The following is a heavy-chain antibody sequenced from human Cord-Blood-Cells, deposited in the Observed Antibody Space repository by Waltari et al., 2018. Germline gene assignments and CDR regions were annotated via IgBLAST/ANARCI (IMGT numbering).Heavy chain of an antibody. CDR3: AKDGTAARRLFAFDI. CDR1: GFTFSSYA. CDR2: ISGSSGST. D-gene: IGHD6-6*01. Sequence: EVQLLESGGGLVQPGGSLRLSCAASGFTFSSYAMSWVRQAPGKGLEWVSAISGSSGSTYYADSVKGLFTISRDNSKNTLYLQMNSLRAEDTAVYYCAKDGTAARRLFAFDIWGQGTMVTVSS. V-gene: IGHV3-23*01. J-gene: IGHJ3*02.